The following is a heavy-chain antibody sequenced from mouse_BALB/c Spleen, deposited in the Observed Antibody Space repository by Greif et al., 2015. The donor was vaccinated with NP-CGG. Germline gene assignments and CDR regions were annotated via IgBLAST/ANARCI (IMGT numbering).Heavy chain of an antibody. CDR1: GFTFSSYA. V-gene: IGHV5-9-4*01. Sequence: EVQRVESGGGLVKPGGSLKLSCAASGFTFSSYAMSWVRQSPEKRLEWVAEISSGGSYTYYPDTVTGRYTISRDNAKNTLYLEMSSLRSEDTAMYYCARYYAMDYWGQGTSVTVSS. CDR3: ARYYAMDY. J-gene: IGHJ4*01. CDR2: ISSGGSYT.